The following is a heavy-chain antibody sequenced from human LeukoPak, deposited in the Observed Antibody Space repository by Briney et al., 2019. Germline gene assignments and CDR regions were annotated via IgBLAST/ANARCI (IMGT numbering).Heavy chain of an antibody. CDR1: GFTVDDYA. Sequence: GGSLRLSCAASGFTVDDYAMHWVRQAPGKGLEWVSGISWNSGSIGYADSVKGRFTISRDNAKNSLYLQMNSLRAEDTALYYCAKDIGDIVVVPAAISGGNWFDPWGQGTLVTVSS. J-gene: IGHJ5*02. CDR2: ISWNSGSI. D-gene: IGHD2-2*01. CDR3: AKDIGDIVVVPAAISGGNWFDP. V-gene: IGHV3-9*01.